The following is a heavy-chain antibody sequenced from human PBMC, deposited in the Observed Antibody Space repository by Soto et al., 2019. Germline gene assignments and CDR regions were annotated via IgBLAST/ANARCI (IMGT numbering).Heavy chain of an antibody. D-gene: IGHD5-18*01. J-gene: IGHJ6*02. CDR1: GGSISSSSYY. V-gene: IGHV4-39*01. CDR2: IYYSGST. CDR3: ARRYTAMVDYDYYRMDV. Sequence: SETLSLTCTVSGGSISSSSYYWGWIRQPPGKGLDWIGSIYYSGSTYYNPSLKSRVTISVDTSKNQFSLKLSSVTAADTAVYYCARRYTAMVDYDYYRMDVWGRGTTVTVSS.